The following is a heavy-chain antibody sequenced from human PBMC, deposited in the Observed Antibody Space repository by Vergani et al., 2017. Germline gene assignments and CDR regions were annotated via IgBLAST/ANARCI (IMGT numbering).Heavy chain of an antibody. V-gene: IGHV3-9*01. J-gene: IGHJ6*03. D-gene: IGHD6-13*01. CDR2: ISWNSGSI. CDR3: ATENSSSWYQNYYYYYMDV. Sequence: EVQLVESGGGLVQPGRSLRLSCAASGFTFDDYAMHWVRQAPGKGLEWVSGISWNSGSIGYADSVKGRFTISRDSAKNSLYLQMNSLRAEDTALYYCATENSSSWYQNYYYYYMDVWGKGTTVTVSS. CDR1: GFTFDDYA.